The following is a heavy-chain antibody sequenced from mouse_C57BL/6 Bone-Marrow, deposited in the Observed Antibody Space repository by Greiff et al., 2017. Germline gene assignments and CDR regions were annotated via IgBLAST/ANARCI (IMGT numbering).Heavy chain of an antibody. CDR2: INPSNGGT. J-gene: IGHJ1*03. CDR3: ARWSDRSPYWYFDV. Sequence: QVQLKQPGTELVKPGASVKLSCKASGYTFTSYWMHWVKQRPGQGLEWIGNINPSNGGTNYNEKFKSKATLTVDKSSSTAYMQLSSLTSEDSAVYYCARWSDRSPYWYFDVWGTGTTVTVSS. V-gene: IGHV1-53*01. CDR1: GYTFTSYW.